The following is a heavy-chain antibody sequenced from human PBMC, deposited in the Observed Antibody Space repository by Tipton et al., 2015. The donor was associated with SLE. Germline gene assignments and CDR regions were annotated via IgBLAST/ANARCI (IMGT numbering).Heavy chain of an antibody. D-gene: IGHD6-13*01. J-gene: IGHJ3*02. CDR2: MNPNSGNT. Sequence: QSGPEVKKPGASVKVSCKASGYTFTSYDINWVRQATGQGLEWMGWMNPNSGNTGYAQKFQGRVTITRITSISTAYMELSSLRSEDTAVYYCARDTRLAAAGPGDAFDIWGQGTMVTVSS. V-gene: IGHV1-8*01. CDR1: GYTFTSYD. CDR3: ARDTRLAAAGPGDAFDI.